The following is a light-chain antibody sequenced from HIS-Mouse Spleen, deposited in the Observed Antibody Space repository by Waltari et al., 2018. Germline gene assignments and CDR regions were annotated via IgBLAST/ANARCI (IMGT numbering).Light chain of an antibody. CDR2: RNN. J-gene: IGLJ3*02. V-gene: IGLV1-47*01. Sequence: QSVLTQPPSASGTPGQRVTIPCSGSSSNIGSNYVYWYQQLPGTAPKLIIYRNNRRPSGVPDRVSGSKSVTSASLAISGLRSEDEADYYCAAWDDSLSGPVFGGGTKLTVL. CDR3: AAWDDSLSGPV. CDR1: SSNIGSNY.